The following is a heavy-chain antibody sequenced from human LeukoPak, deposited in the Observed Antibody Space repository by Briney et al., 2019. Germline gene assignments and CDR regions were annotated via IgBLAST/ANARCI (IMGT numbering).Heavy chain of an antibody. CDR2: ISNTGSTM. Sequence: PGGSLRLSCAASGFWFSDYYMTWIRQAPGKGLEWVSYISNTGSTMYYADSVKGRFTISRDNAKNSLYLQMNSLRAEDTAVYYCARVYRSGGSIDYWGQGTLVTVSS. CDR3: ARVYRSGGSIDY. V-gene: IGHV3-11*04. CDR1: GFWFSDYY. D-gene: IGHD2-15*01. J-gene: IGHJ4*02.